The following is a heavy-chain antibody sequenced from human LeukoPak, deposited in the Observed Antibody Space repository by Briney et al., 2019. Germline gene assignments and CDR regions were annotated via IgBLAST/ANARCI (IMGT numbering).Heavy chain of an antibody. CDR3: VKDQREAYRSGWSRDFDY. J-gene: IGHJ4*02. Sequence: PGGSLRLSCAASGFTFSNYAMHWVRQDSGRGLDWVAVISHDGINTYYADSVKGRFTISRDNSKNTLYLQVNSLRVEDTAVYCCVKDQREAYRSGWSRDFDYWGQGTLVTVSS. CDR2: ISHDGINT. V-gene: IGHV3-30*18. D-gene: IGHD6-19*01. CDR1: GFTFSNYA.